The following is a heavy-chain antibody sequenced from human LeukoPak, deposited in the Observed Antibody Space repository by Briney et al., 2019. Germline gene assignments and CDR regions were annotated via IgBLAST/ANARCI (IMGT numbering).Heavy chain of an antibody. CDR1: GGSINSGTYY. V-gene: IGHV4-61*02. CDR2: IYTSGST. Sequence: NASETLSLTCTVSGGSINSGTYYWSWIRQPAGKGLEWLGRIYTSGSTNYNPSLKSRLTISVDTSKNQFSLRLSSVTAADTAVYYCGRGRSGYFDYWGQGTLVTASS. D-gene: IGHD3-3*01. J-gene: IGHJ4*02. CDR3: GRGRSGYFDY.